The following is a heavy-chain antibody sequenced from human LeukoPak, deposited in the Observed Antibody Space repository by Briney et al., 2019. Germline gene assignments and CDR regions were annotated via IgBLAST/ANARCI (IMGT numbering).Heavy chain of an antibody. CDR1: GFTFSSYA. CDR3: AKESCSSTSCYIFDY. D-gene: IGHD2-2*02. J-gene: IGHJ4*02. V-gene: IGHV3-23*01. Sequence: GALRLSCAASGFTFSSYAMSWVRQAPGKGLERVSAISGSGGSTYYADSVKGRFTISRDNSKNTLYLQMNSLRAEDTAVYYCAKESCSSTSCYIFDYWGQGTLVTVSP. CDR2: ISGSGGST.